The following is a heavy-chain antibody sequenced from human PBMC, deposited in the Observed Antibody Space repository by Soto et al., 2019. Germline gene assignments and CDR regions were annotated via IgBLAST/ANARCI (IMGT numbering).Heavy chain of an antibody. Sequence: GSLRLSCAASGFTFSSYAMSWVRQAPGKGLEWVSAISGSGGSTYYADSVKGRFTISRDNSKNTLYLQMNSLRAEDTAVYYCAKDARVGIAGTGNWFDPWGQGTLVTVSS. J-gene: IGHJ5*02. CDR3: AKDARVGIAGTGNWFDP. D-gene: IGHD6-13*01. CDR1: GFTFSSYA. V-gene: IGHV3-23*01. CDR2: ISGSGGST.